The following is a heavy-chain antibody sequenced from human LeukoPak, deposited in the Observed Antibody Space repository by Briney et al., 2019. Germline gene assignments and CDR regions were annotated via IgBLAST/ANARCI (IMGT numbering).Heavy chain of an antibody. V-gene: IGHV3-30*02. CDR3: GKDFSWSFDY. CDR1: GFTFSNFG. CDR2: IQINGNDK. J-gene: IGHJ4*02. Sequence: GGSLRLSCVASGFTFSNFGMHWVRQAPGKGLEWVSKIQINGNDKYYADSVKGRFTISRDNSKKMVYLQMNSLRAEDTAVYYCGKDFSWSFDYWGQVTLVTVSS.